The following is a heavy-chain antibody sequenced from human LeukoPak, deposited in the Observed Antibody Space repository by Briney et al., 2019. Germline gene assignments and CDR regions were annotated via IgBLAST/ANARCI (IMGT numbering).Heavy chain of an antibody. D-gene: IGHD6-19*01. J-gene: IGHJ4*02. Sequence: SETLSLTCTVSGGSISNYYWGWIRQPPGKGLEWIGYMYYDGNTYYNPSLKSRVTISIDTSKNPFSLKLSSVTAADTAVYYCARRYSSGWAVGYWGQGTLVTVSS. CDR1: GGSISNYY. CDR3: ARRYSSGWAVGY. CDR2: MYYDGNT. V-gene: IGHV4-59*12.